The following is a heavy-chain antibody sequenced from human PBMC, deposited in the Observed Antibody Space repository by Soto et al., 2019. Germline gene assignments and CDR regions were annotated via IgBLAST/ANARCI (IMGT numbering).Heavy chain of an antibody. CDR3: ARRDTSGFLRYLAN. V-gene: IGHV1-69*06. Sequence: SVKVSCKASGGTLSSFINYPINWVRQAPGQGVEWMGGIVPNVGTVNYAQKFQGRVTITADKSTGTAYMELSSLRSEDTALYYCARRDTSGFLRYLANWAQGTLVTSPQ. CDR2: IVPNVGTV. J-gene: IGHJ1*01. D-gene: IGHD3-3*01. CDR1: GGTLSSFINYP.